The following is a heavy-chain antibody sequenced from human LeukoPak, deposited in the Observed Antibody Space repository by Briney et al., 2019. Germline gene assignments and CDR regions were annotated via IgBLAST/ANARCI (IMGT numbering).Heavy chain of an antibody. CDR3: AKVPLLLWFGELY. CDR2: ISYDGSNK. D-gene: IGHD3-10*01. V-gene: IGHV3-30-3*01. CDR1: GFTFSSYA. Sequence: PGGSLRLSCAASGFTFSSYAMHWVRQAPGKGLEWVAVISYDGSNKYYADSVKGRFTISRDNSKSTLYLQMNSLRAEDTAVYYCAKVPLLLWFGELYWGQGTLVTVSS. J-gene: IGHJ4*02.